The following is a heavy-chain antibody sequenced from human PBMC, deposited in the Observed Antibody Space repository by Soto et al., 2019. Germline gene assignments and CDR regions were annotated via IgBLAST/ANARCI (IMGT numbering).Heavy chain of an antibody. CDR1: GGSITSGGIY. J-gene: IGHJ4*02. V-gene: IGHV4-31*03. CDR3: ARFNSRSGTEYFDY. CDR2: IYHSGST. Sequence: QVKLQESGPGLVQPAQTLSLSCTVSGGSITSGGIYWSWLRQHPRQGLEWIGYIYHSGSTTYNPSLTSRVTISVDTSKNQFSLTVTSLTVADTAVYDCARFNSRSGTEYFDYWGQGTLVTVSS. D-gene: IGHD6-19*01.